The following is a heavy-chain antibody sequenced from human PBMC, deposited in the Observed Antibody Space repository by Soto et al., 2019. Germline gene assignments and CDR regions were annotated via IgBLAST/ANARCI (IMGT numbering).Heavy chain of an antibody. CDR2: IYSNCNT. J-gene: IGHJ6*02. CDR1: VFTVITNY. Sequence: GLSXRLSCSASVFTVITNYMTWVRHTPGKGLELVSIIYSNCNTYYADSVKGRFTISRDNSKNTLYLQMNSLRVDDTAVYYCVVEDIAMEVCGPGPTVKVS. D-gene: IGHD2-15*01. V-gene: IGHV3-53*01. CDR3: VVEDIAMEV.